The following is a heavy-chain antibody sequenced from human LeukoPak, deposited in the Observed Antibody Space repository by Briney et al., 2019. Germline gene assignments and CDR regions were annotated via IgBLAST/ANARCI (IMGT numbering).Heavy chain of an antibody. D-gene: IGHD2-2*02. J-gene: IGHJ6*02. CDR1: GYTFTSYD. V-gene: IGHV1-8*01. CDR3: ARGGGCSSTSCYTRVGYYYYYGMDV. Sequence: ASVKVSCKASGYTFTSYDINWVRQATGQGLEWMGWMNPNSCNTGYAQKFQGRVTMTRNTSISTAYMELSSLRSEDTAVYYCARGGGCSSTSCYTRVGYYYYYGMDVWGQGTTVTVSS. CDR2: MNPNSCNT.